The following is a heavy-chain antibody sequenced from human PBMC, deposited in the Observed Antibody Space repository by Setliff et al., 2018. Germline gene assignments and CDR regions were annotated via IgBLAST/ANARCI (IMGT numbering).Heavy chain of an antibody. CDR1: GGTFSSYA. D-gene: IGHD2-2*01. CDR3: ARCPPIVPAAMRYYYYMDV. V-gene: IGHV1-69*13. J-gene: IGHJ6*03. CDR2: IIPIFGTA. Sequence: SVKVSCKASGGTFSSYAISWVRQAPGQGLEWMGGIIPIFGTANYAQKFQGRVTITADESTSTAYMELSSLRSEDTAVYYCARCPPIVPAAMRYYYYMDVWGKGTTVTVSS.